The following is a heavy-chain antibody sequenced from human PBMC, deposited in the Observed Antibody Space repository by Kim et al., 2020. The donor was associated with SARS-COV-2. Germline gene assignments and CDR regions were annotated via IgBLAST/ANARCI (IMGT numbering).Heavy chain of an antibody. Sequence: SETLSLTCTVSDDPVSSYFWTWIRQPPGKGLEWIGHIYDSGRTRYNPSLKSRVSISVDTSKNQFSLKLRSVTAADTAVYFCARQKGTSAYFYYSGLDVWG. CDR3: ARQKGTSAYFYYSGLDV. D-gene: IGHD3-10*01. CDR2: IYDSGRT. CDR1: DDPVSSYF. J-gene: IGHJ6*01. V-gene: IGHV4-59*08.